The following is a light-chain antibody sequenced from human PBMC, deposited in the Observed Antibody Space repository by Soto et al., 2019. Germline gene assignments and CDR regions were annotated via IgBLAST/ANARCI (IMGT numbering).Light chain of an antibody. Sequence: VMAQSPDSLDVSLGARATINCKSRQSVLYSSNNKNYLAWYQQKPGQPPKLLIYWASTRESGVPDRFSGSGSGTDFTLTISSLQAEDVAVYYCQQYYSTPLTFGGGTKVDIK. J-gene: IGKJ4*01. CDR2: WAS. V-gene: IGKV4-1*01. CDR3: QQYYSTPLT. CDR1: QSVLYSSNNKNY.